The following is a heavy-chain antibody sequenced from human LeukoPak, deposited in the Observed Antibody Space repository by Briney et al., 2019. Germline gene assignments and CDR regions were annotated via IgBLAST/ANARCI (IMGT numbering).Heavy chain of an antibody. CDR1: GFTFSSYA. CDR3: AKVSGYAYYFDY. D-gene: IGHD5-12*01. V-gene: IGHV3-23*01. J-gene: IGHJ4*02. CDR2: ISGSGGST. Sequence: VGSLRLSCAAPGFTFSSYAMSWVRQAPGKGLEWVSAISGSGGSTYYADTVKGRFTISRDNSKNTLYLQMNSLRAEDTAVYYCAKVSGYAYYFDYWGQGTLVTVSS.